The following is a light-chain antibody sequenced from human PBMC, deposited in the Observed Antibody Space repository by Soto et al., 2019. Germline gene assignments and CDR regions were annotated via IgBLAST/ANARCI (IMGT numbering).Light chain of an antibody. Sequence: SYELTQPPSVSVAPGQTARIPCGGNNIASKSVHWYQQKPGQAPVLVVYDDSDRPSGIPERFSGSDSGNTATLTITRVEAGDEADYYCQVWDGPSDQYVFGTGTKVTVL. CDR1: NIASKS. V-gene: IGLV3-21*02. CDR3: QVWDGPSDQYV. J-gene: IGLJ1*01. CDR2: DDS.